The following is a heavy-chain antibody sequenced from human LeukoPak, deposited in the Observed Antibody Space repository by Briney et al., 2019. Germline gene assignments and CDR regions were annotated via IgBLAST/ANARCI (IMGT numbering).Heavy chain of an antibody. J-gene: IGHJ4*02. Sequence: PGGSLRLSCAASGFTFSSYEMNWVRQAPGKGLEWVSYISSSGSTIYYADSVKGRFTISRDNAKNSLYLQMNSLRAEDTAVYYCARRRGSYSDDYWGQGTLVTVSS. CDR3: ARRRGSYSDDY. V-gene: IGHV3-48*03. CDR2: ISSSGSTI. CDR1: GFTFSSYE. D-gene: IGHD1-26*01.